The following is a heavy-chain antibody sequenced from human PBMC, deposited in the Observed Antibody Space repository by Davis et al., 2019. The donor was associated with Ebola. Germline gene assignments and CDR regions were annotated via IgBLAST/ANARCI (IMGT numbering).Heavy chain of an antibody. CDR1: GYTLTELS. CDR3: ATLGQLERRRAFDI. Sequence: ASVPVSCKVSGYTLTELSMHWVRQAPGKGLEWMGGFDPEDGETIYAQKFQGRVTMTEDTSTDTAYMELSSLGSEDTAVYYCATLGQLERRRAFDIWGQGTMVTVSS. D-gene: IGHD1-1*01. V-gene: IGHV1-24*01. CDR2: FDPEDGET. J-gene: IGHJ3*02.